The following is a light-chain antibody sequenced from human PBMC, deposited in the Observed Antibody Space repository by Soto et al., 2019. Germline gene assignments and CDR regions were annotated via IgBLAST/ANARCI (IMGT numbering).Light chain of an antibody. CDR2: GAS. CDR1: HTIHSDY. V-gene: IGKV3-20*01. Sequence: EIVLTQSPGTLSLSPGARATLSCRATHTIHSDYLAWYQQKLGQAPRLLIYGASSRATGIPDRFSGSWSGTDFTLTISRLEPEDFAVYYCQKYGSSHTFGQGTKLEIK. J-gene: IGKJ2*01. CDR3: QKYGSSHT.